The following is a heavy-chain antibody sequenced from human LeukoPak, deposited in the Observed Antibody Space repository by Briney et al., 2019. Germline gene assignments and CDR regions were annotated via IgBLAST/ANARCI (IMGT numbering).Heavy chain of an antibody. D-gene: IGHD6-13*01. J-gene: IGHJ5*02. CDR2: IYHSGST. Sequence: PSETLSLTCAVSGDSISSTYWWSWVRQPPGKGLEWIGEIYHSGSTSYNPSLKSRVTISVDTSKNQFSLKLSSVTAADTAVYYCARGYSSSWYFNWFDPWGQGTLVTVSS. V-gene: IGHV4-4*02. CDR1: GDSISSTYW. CDR3: ARGYSSSWYFNWFDP.